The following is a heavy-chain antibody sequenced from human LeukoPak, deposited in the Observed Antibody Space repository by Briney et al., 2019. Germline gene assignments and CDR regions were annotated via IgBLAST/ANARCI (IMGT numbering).Heavy chain of an antibody. CDR1: GYTFTGYY. V-gene: IGHV1-2*02. CDR2: INPNSGGT. D-gene: IGHD3-16*01. CDR3: GWGVHFDY. J-gene: IGHJ4*02. Sequence: ASVKVSCKASGYTFTGYYMHWVRQAPAQGRDWMGWINPNSGGTNYAQKFQGRVTMTRDTSISTADMELSRLRSDDTAVYYCGWGVHFDYWGQGTLVTVSS.